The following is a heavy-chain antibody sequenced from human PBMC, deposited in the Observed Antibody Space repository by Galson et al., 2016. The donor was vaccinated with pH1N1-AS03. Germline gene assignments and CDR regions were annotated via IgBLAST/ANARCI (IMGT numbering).Heavy chain of an antibody. J-gene: IGHJ4*02. CDR2: IWNDGGTT. CDR1: GFTINKYG. Sequence: SLRLSCAASGFTINKYGMHWVRQAPGKGLEWVAIIWNDGGTTHYADSVKGRFTVSRDNSKNTLYLQINSLRAEDTAVYYCVGDDDSSGYYPDSWGQGILVTVSS. V-gene: IGHV3-33*01. CDR3: VGDDDSSGYYPDS. D-gene: IGHD3-22*01.